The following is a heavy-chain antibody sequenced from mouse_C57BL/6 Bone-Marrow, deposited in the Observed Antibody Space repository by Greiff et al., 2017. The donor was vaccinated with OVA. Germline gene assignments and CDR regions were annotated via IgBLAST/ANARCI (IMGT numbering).Heavy chain of an antibody. D-gene: IGHD2-4*01. J-gene: IGHJ3*01. V-gene: IGHV1-18*01. Sequence: EVQLQQSGPELAKPGASVKIPCKASGYTFTDYNMDWVKQSHGKSLEWIGDINSNNGDTIYNQKFKGKATLTVDKSSSTAYMELRSLTSEDTAVYYCARGGYYDYDGGAWFAYWGQGTLVTVSA. CDR1: GYTFTDYN. CDR2: INSNNGDT. CDR3: ARGGYYDYDGGAWFAY.